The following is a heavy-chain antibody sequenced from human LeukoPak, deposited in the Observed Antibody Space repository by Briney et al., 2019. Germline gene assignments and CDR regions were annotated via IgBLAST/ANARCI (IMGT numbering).Heavy chain of an antibody. J-gene: IGHJ4*02. CDR3: AKDPRVWGYIYFDY. CDR1: GFTFSSYA. CDR2: ISGSGDST. D-gene: IGHD5-12*01. V-gene: IGHV3-23*01. Sequence: PGGSLRLSCVASGFTFSSYAMSWVRQAPGTGLEWVSSISGSGDSTRYADSVEGRFTISRDNSKNTFYLQIDNVRAEDTAVYYCAKDPRVWGYIYFDYWGRGTPVTVSS.